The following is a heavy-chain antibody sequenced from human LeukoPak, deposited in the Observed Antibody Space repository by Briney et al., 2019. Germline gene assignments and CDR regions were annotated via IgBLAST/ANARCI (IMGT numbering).Heavy chain of an antibody. V-gene: IGHV3-21*01. J-gene: IGHJ3*02. CDR3: ARFPQTRRIVGADDAFEI. CDR2: ISSSSSNI. D-gene: IGHD1-26*01. CDR1: GFTFSSYA. Sequence: GGSLSLSCAASGFTFSSYAMNWVRQAPGKGLEWVSSISSSSSNIYYADSLKGRFTISRDNAKNSLYLQMNSLRAEDTAVYYCARFPQTRRIVGADDAFEIWGQGTMVTVSS.